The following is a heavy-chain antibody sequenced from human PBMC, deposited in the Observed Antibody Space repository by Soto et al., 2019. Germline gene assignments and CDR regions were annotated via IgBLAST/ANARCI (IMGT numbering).Heavy chain of an antibody. D-gene: IGHD6-13*01. CDR3: ARDYRIGSSWPFSF. V-gene: IGHV1-18*01. Sequence: ASVKVSCKASGYTFTSYGISWVRQAPGQGLEWMGWISAYNGNTNYAQKLQGRVTMTTDTSTSTAYMELSSLRSEDTAVYYCARDYRIGSSWPFSFWGQGTLVTVSS. J-gene: IGHJ4*02. CDR2: ISAYNGNT. CDR1: GYTFTSYG.